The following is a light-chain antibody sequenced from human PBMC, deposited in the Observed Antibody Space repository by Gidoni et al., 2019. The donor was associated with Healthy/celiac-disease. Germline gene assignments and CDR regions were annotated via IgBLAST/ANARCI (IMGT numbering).Light chain of an antibody. Sequence: QPALTQPAPVSGSPGQSITISCTGTSSDVGGYNYVSWYQQHPGKAPKLMIYEVSNRPSGVSNRFSGSKSGNTASLTISGLQAEDEADYYCSSYTSSSTLYVFGTGTKVTVL. V-gene: IGLV2-14*01. CDR1: SSDVGGYNY. CDR2: EVS. J-gene: IGLJ1*01. CDR3: SSYTSSSTLYV.